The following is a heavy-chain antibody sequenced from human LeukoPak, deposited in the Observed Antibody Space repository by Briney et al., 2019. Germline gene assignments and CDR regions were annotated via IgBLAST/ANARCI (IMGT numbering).Heavy chain of an antibody. CDR3: VRDPDALDY. J-gene: IGHJ4*02. V-gene: IGHV3-48*02. Sequence: GGSLRLSCAASGFTFSGYSMNWVRQAPGKGLEWVSYIRSSGSPIYYADSVKGRFTISRDNAKNSVYLQMNSLRDEDTAMYYCVRDPDALDYWGQGTLVTVSS. CDR2: IRSSGSPI. CDR1: GFTFSGYS.